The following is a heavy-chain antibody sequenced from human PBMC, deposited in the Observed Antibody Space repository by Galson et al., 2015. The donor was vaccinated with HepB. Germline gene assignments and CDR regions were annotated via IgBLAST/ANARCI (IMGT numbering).Heavy chain of an antibody. CDR1: GFTFSNYW. Sequence: SLRLSCAASGFTFSNYWMQWVRQAPGKGLVWVARIKTDGTSTNYADSVKGRFTISRDNAKNTLYLQMSSLGDEDTALYYCARAGFCSGDCYKGFDCWGPGTLVTVSS. J-gene: IGHJ4*02. CDR2: IKTDGTST. CDR3: ARAGFCSGDCYKGFDC. D-gene: IGHD2-21*02. V-gene: IGHV3-74*01.